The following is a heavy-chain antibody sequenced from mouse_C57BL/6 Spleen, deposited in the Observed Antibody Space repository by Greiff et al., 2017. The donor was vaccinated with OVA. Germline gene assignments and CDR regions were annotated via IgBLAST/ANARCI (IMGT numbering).Heavy chain of an antibody. J-gene: IGHJ2*01. D-gene: IGHD4-1*01. V-gene: IGHV5-6*01. CDR1: GFTFSSYG. CDR2: LSSGGSYT. Sequence: EVQRVESGGDLVKPGGSLKLSCAASGFTFSSYGMSWVRQTPDKRLEWVATLSSGGSYTYYPDSVKGRFTISRDNAKNTLYLQMSSLKSEDTAMYYCARHRTGTSSFDYWGQGTTLTVSS. CDR3: ARHRTGTSSFDY.